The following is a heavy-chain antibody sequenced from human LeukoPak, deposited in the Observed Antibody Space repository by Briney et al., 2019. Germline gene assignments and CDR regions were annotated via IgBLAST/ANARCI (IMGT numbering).Heavy chain of an antibody. J-gene: IGHJ4*02. D-gene: IGHD2-2*01. CDR3: ARVQYQLLQGLDY. Sequence: SVKVSCKASGGTFSSYATSWVRQAPGQGLEWMGGIIPIFGTANYAQKFQGRVTITADESTSTAYMELSSLRSEDTAVYYCARVQYQLLQGLDYWGQGTLVTVSS. CDR2: IIPIFGTA. CDR1: GGTFSSYA. V-gene: IGHV1-69*13.